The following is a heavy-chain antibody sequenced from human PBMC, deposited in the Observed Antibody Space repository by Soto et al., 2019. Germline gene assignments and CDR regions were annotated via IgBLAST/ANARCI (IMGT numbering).Heavy chain of an antibody. CDR1: GGSISSVGYY. V-gene: IGHV4-39*01. CDR2: IYYSGST. D-gene: IGHD1-26*01. Sequence: SETLSLTCTVSGGSISSVGYYWSWIRQPPGKGLEWIGSIYYSGSTYYNPSLKSRVTISVDTSKNQFSLKLSSVTAADTAVYYCARRPVGANYYYYYGMDVWGQGTTVTVSS. J-gene: IGHJ6*02. CDR3: ARRPVGANYYYYYGMDV.